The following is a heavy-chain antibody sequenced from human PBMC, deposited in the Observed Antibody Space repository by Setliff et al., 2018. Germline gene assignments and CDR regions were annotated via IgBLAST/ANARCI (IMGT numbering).Heavy chain of an antibody. CDR3: ARAPPNRYSGSYEYFYMDV. D-gene: IGHD1-26*01. CDR2: ISAYNGNI. J-gene: IGHJ6*03. CDR1: GYTFTSYG. V-gene: IGHV1-18*01. Sequence: GASVKVSCKASGYTFTSYGVSWVRQAPGQGLEWMGWISAYNGNINYAQKFQGRVTMTTDTYTSTANMELRSLRSDDTAVYYCARAPPNRYSGSYEYFYMDVWGKGTTVTVSS.